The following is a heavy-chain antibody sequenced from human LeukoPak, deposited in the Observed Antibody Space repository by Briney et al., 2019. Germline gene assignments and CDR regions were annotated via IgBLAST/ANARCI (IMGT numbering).Heavy chain of an antibody. CDR1: GFTFSSYA. CDR3: AKDSDYYGSGSFDY. CDR2: ISGSGGST. D-gene: IGHD3-10*01. Sequence: GGSLRLSCAASGFTFSSYAMSWVRQARGKGLEWVSAISGSGGSTYYADSVKGRFTISRDNSKNTLYLQMNSLRAEDTAVYYCAKDSDYYGSGSFDYWGQGTLVTVSS. V-gene: IGHV3-23*01. J-gene: IGHJ4*02.